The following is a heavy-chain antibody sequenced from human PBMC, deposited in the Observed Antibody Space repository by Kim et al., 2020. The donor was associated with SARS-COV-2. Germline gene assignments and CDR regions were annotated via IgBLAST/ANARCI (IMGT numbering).Heavy chain of an antibody. Sequence: SETLSLTCAVYGGSFSGYYWSWIRQPPGKGLEWIGEINHSGSTNYNPSLKSRVTISVDTSKNQFSLKLSSVTAADTAVYYCARGRIFIVLRFLEWLGSNWFDPWGQGTLVTVSS. V-gene: IGHV4-34*01. CDR2: INHSGST. CDR3: ARGRIFIVLRFLEWLGSNWFDP. J-gene: IGHJ5*02. CDR1: GGSFSGYY. D-gene: IGHD3-3*01.